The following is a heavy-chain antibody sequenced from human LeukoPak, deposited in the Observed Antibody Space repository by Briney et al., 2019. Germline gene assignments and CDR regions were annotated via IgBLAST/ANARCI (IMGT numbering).Heavy chain of an antibody. CDR1: GGTFSSYA. CDR2: IIPILGIA. J-gene: IGHJ6*02. V-gene: IGHV1-69*04. CDR3: ARHGDYPTSDYYYYGMDV. Sequence: ASVKVSCKASGGTFSSYAISWVRQAPGQGLEWMGRIIPILGIANYAQKFQGRVTITADKSTSTAYMELSSLRSEDTAVYYCARHGDYPTSDYYYYGMDVWGQGTTVTVSS. D-gene: IGHD4-17*01.